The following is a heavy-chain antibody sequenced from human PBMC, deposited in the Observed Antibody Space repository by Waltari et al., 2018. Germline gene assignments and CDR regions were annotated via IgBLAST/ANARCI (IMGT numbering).Heavy chain of an antibody. Sequence: QVQLVQSGAEVKKPGSSVKVSCKASGGTFSSYAISWVRQAPGQGLEWMGGIIPIFGTANYAKKFQGRGTITTDESTSTAYMELSSLRAEDTAVYYCARVKREYSLYYYYGMDVWGQGTTVTVSS. CDR2: IIPIFGTA. V-gene: IGHV1-69*05. CDR1: GGTFSSYA. J-gene: IGHJ6*02. D-gene: IGHD2-15*01. CDR3: ARVKREYSLYYYYGMDV.